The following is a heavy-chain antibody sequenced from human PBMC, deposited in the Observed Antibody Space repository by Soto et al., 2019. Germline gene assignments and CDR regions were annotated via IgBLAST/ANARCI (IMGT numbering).Heavy chain of an antibody. CDR1: GFTFSSYG. Sequence: GGSLRLSCAASGFTFSSYGMHWVRQAPGKGLEWVAVISYDGSNKYYADSVKGRFTISRDNSKNTLYLQMNSLRAEDTAVYYCARERSDYGGNSGYYFDYWGQGTLVTVSS. V-gene: IGHV3-30*03. CDR3: ARERSDYGGNSGYYFDY. D-gene: IGHD4-17*01. J-gene: IGHJ4*02. CDR2: ISYDGSNK.